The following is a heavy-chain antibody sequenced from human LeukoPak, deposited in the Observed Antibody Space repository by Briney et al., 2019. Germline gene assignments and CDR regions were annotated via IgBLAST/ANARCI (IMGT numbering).Heavy chain of an antibody. CDR3: ARDRSQDRYYYSGMDV. J-gene: IGHJ6*04. CDR2: LYYSGGT. Sequence: SETLSLTCTVSGGSVSNSGNYWSWIRQAPGKGLERTGYLYYSGGTNYNPSLKSRVTISVDTSKDQFSLKLTSVTAADTAVYYCARDRSQDRYYYSGMDVWGKGTTVTVAS. D-gene: IGHD2-15*01. V-gene: IGHV4-61*08. CDR1: GGSVSNSGNY.